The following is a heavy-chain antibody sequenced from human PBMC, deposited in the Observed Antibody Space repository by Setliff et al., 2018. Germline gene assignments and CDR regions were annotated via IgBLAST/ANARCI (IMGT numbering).Heavy chain of an antibody. CDR1: GFSFGTYA. CDR3: ARHKVIKKEFIRLTWFDP. CDR2: IRGTGSHT. D-gene: IGHD3-10*01. V-gene: IGHV3-23*01. Sequence: GGSLRLSCAASGFSFGTYAMNWVRQAPGEGLEWVSAIRGTGSHTYYADSVRGRFTISRDNSENTLYLQMNSLRAEDTAVYYCARHKVIKKEFIRLTWFDPWGQGTPVTVSS. J-gene: IGHJ5*02.